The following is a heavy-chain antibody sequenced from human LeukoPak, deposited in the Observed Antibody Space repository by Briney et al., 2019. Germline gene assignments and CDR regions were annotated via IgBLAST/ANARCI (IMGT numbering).Heavy chain of an antibody. CDR1: GFTFSSYP. CDR3: GKYLQTSVGANDY. CDR2: IGGSGGAT. Sequence: GGSLRLSCAASGFTFSSYPMIWVRQAPGKGLEWVSVIGGSGGATFYGDSVQGRFTISRDNSRDTLYLQMNSLTAEDTAVYYCGKYLQTSVGANDYWGQGTLVTVSS. D-gene: IGHD1-26*01. J-gene: IGHJ4*02. V-gene: IGHV3-23*01.